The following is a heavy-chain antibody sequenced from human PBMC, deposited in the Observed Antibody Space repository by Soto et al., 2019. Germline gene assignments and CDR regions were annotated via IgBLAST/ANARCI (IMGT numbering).Heavy chain of an antibody. Sequence: GGSLRLSCAASGFTFSNAWMSWVRQAPGKGLEWVGRIKSKTDGGTTDYAEPVKGRFTISRDDSKNTLYLQMNSLKTEDTAVYYCTTVNYYDSSGYYYPCYWGQGTLVTVSS. CDR3: TTVNYYDSSGYYYPCY. V-gene: IGHV3-15*01. CDR2: IKSKTDGGTT. D-gene: IGHD3-22*01. J-gene: IGHJ4*02. CDR1: GFTFSNAW.